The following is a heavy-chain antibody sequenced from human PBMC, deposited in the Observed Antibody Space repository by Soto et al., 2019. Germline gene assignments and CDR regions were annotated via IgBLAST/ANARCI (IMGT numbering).Heavy chain of an antibody. CDR1: GFTPGEYA. CDR2: IRSRPAGGTP. Sequence: GGSLRLSCTTSGFTPGEYALTWVRQAPARGLEWVAFIRSRPAGGTPEYAASVKGRFPMSRDDSKSVAYLQMNSLKTDDTGMYYCARIGAEAAMRWFFDYWDQGTPVTVS. D-gene: IGHD2-2*01. CDR3: ARIGAEAAMRWFFDY. J-gene: IGHJ4*02. V-gene: IGHV3-49*04.